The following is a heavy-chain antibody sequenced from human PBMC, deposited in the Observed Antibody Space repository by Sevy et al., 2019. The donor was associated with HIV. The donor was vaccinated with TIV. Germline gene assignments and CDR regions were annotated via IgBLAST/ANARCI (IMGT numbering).Heavy chain of an antibody. CDR2: IIPIFGTA. Sequence: ASVKVSCKASGGTFSSYAISWVRQAPGQGLEWMGGIIPIFGTANYAQKFQGRVTITADESTSTAYMELSSLGSEDTAVYYCARDRGAARPSVFDYWGQGTLVTVSS. D-gene: IGHD6-6*01. V-gene: IGHV1-69*13. J-gene: IGHJ4*02. CDR3: ARDRGAARPSVFDY. CDR1: GGTFSSYA.